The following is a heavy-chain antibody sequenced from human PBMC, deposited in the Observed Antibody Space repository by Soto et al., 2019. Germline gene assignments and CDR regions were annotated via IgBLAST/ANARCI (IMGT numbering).Heavy chain of an antibody. D-gene: IGHD2-15*01. CDR3: TRGRYCTDASCFNSRFDP. CDR2: ISYDGSNT. CDR1: GFTFSSYG. V-gene: IGHV3-30*03. Sequence: GGSLRLSCAASGFTFSSYGMHWVRQAPGKGLEWVAVISYDGSNTRYADYVKGRFTISRDNAKNTLFLQANSLRAEDTAVYYCTRGRYCTDASCFNSRFDPWGQGTLVTVSS. J-gene: IGHJ5*02.